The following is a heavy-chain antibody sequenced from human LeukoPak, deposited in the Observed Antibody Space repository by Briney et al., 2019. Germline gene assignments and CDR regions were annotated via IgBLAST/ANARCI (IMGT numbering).Heavy chain of an antibody. CDR1: GFSLSTSGVG. CDR3: AHSKLDYDFWSGYSTAYNWFDP. CDR2: IYWNDDK. V-gene: IGHV2-5*01. J-gene: IGHJ5*02. Sequence: SGPTLVKPTQTLTLTCTFSGFSLSTSGVGVGWIRQPPGKALEWLALIYWNDDKRYSPSLKSRLTITKDTSKNQVVLTMTNMDPVDTATYYCAHSKLDYDFWSGYSTAYNWFDPWGQGTLVTVSP. D-gene: IGHD3-3*01.